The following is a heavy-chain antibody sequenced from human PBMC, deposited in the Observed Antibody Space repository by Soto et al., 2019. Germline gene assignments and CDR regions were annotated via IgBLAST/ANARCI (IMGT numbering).Heavy chain of an antibody. Sequence: QVRLVQSGAEVKKPGSSVKVSCKASGDTLSSYTISWVRQATGQGLAWMGGIIPAFGTADYAQKFQDRVTITADESTRTAYMELSSLRSEDTAMYYCARDPSTHTTVVRPNACDMWGQGTLVTVSS. J-gene: IGHJ3*02. CDR3: ARDPSTHTTVVRPNACDM. D-gene: IGHD5-18*01. CDR1: GDTLSSYT. CDR2: IIPAFGTA. V-gene: IGHV1-69*12.